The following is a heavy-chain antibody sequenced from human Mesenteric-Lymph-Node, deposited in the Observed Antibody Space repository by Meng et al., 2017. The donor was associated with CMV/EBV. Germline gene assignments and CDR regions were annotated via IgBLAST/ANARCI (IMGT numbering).Heavy chain of an antibody. V-gene: IGHV4-39*01. CDR2: VHHSGTT. CDR3: ARRGNYDSDYSEY. CDR1: GASISNSTYY. Sequence: QLPRPGSGLGLWKPSETLSLSCIVSGASISNSTYYWTWIRQPPGQGLEWIGSVHHSGTTYYNPSLKGRLTISVDTSANLFSLRLTTVTAADTATYYCARRGNYDSDYSEYWGQGTLVPSPQ. D-gene: IGHD3-22*01. J-gene: IGHJ4*02.